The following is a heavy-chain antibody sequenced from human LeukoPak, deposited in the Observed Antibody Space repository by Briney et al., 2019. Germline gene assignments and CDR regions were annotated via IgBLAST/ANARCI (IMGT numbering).Heavy chain of an antibody. Sequence: ASVTVSFKASGYTFTSYYMRWVRQAPGQGLEWMGIINPSGGSTSYAQKFQGRVTMTRDTSTSTVYMELSSLRSEDTAVYYCARDRLQLPLDVWGQGTTVTVSS. J-gene: IGHJ6*02. CDR3: ARDRLQLPLDV. D-gene: IGHD5-24*01. CDR1: GYTFTSYY. V-gene: IGHV1-46*01. CDR2: INPSGGST.